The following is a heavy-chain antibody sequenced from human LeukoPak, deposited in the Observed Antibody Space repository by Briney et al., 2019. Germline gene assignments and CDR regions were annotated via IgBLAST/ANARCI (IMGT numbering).Heavy chain of an antibody. CDR3: ARRLGAFDI. CDR1: GGSISSYY. Sequence: SETLSLTCTVSGGSISSYYWSWIRQPPGKGLEWIGYIYYSGSTNYNSSLKSRVTISVDTSKNQFSLKLSSVTAADTAVYYCARRLGAFDIWGQGTMVTVSS. D-gene: IGHD6-6*01. CDR2: IYYSGST. J-gene: IGHJ3*02. V-gene: IGHV4-59*08.